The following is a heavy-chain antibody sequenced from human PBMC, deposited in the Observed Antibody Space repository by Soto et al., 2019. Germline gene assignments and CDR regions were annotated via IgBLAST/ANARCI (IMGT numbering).Heavy chain of an antibody. Sequence: ASVKVSCKTSGYIFNSHYIHWVRQAPGQGLEWMGGINPSSDKTYSARKFQGRVTITTDTSTNTAHMELSSLTSADTAVYYCARECKTRRLTADYTYYGMDVWGLGTTVTVSS. V-gene: IGHV1-46*02. CDR2: INPSSDKT. CDR1: GYIFNSHY. D-gene: IGHD2-21*02. CDR3: ARECKTRRLTADYTYYGMDV. J-gene: IGHJ6*02.